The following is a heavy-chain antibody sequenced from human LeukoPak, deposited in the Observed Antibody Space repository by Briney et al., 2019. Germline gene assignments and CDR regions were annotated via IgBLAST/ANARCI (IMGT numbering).Heavy chain of an antibody. CDR3: ARGAIGRRTVVFDY. V-gene: IGHV4-39*07. D-gene: IGHD4-23*01. CDR1: GGSISSSSYY. CDR2: IYYSGSI. Sequence: SETLSLTCTVSGGSISSSSYYWGWIRQPPGKGLEWIGSIYYSGSIYYNPSLKSRVTISVDTSKNQFSLKLSSVTAADTAVYYCARGAIGRRTVVFDYWGQGTLVTVSS. J-gene: IGHJ4*02.